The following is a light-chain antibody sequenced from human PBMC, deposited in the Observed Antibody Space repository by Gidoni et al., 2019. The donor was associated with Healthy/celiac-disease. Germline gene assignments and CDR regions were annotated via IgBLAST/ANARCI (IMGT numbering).Light chain of an antibody. CDR1: QDISNY. CDR2: DAS. Sequence: VAITCQASQDISNYLNWYPQKPGKATKLLIYDASNLETGVPSRFSGSGSGTDFTFTISSLQPEDIATYYCQQYDNLPPIFTFXPXTKVDIK. J-gene: IGKJ3*01. V-gene: IGKV1-33*01. CDR3: QQYDNLPPIFT.